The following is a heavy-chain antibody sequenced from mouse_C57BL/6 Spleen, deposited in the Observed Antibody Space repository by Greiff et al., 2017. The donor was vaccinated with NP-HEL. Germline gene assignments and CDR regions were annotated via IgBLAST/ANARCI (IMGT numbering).Heavy chain of an antibody. V-gene: IGHV5-17*01. CDR1: GFTFSDYG. J-gene: IGHJ2*01. Sequence: EVKVVESGGGLVKPGGSLKLSCAASGFTFSDYGMHWVRQAPEKGLEWVAYISSGSSTIYYADTVKGRFTISRDNAKNTLFLQMTSLRSEDTAMYYCARANWDVYYFDYWGKGTTLTVSS. CDR2: ISSGSSTI. CDR3: ARANWDVYYFDY. D-gene: IGHD4-1*01.